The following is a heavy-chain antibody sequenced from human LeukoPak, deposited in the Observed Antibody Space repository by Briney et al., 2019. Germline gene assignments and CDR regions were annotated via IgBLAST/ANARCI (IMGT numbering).Heavy chain of an antibody. Sequence: PGGSLRLSCAASGFTFSGYWMSWVRQAPGKGLEWVANIKQDGSEKNYVDSVKGRFTISGDNAKNSLYLQMNSLRAEDTAVYYCARDGSGSYYGYWGQGTLVTVSS. J-gene: IGHJ4*02. V-gene: IGHV3-7*01. CDR2: IKQDGSEK. CDR3: ARDGSGSYYGY. D-gene: IGHD1-26*01. CDR1: GFTFSGYW.